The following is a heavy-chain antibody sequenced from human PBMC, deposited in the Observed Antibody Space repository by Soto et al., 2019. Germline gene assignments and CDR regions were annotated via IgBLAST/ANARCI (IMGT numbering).Heavy chain of an antibody. Sequence: SETLSLTCTVSGGSISSYYWSWIRQPPEKGLEWIGYIYYSGSTNYNPSLKSRVTISVDTSKNQFSLKLSSVTAADTAVYYCARATVRWLQRPYFDYWGQGTLVTVSS. CDR3: ARATVRWLQRPYFDY. CDR2: IYYSGST. V-gene: IGHV4-59*01. CDR1: GGSISSYY. J-gene: IGHJ4*02. D-gene: IGHD5-12*01.